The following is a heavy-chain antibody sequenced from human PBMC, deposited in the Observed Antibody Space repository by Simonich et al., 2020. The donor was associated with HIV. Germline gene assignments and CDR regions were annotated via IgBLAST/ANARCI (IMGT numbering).Heavy chain of an antibody. Sequence: QVQLVQSGAEVKKPGASVKVSCKTSGYTFTNYAISWVRQAPGQGLEWMGWVRTFGGDTNYSQNLQGRVTMTTDTSTTTVYMELRSLRSDDTAIYYCARGQPYFDYWGQGTLVTVSS. CDR1: GYTFTNYA. V-gene: IGHV1-18*01. CDR3: ARGQPYFDY. CDR2: VRTFGGDT. J-gene: IGHJ4*02.